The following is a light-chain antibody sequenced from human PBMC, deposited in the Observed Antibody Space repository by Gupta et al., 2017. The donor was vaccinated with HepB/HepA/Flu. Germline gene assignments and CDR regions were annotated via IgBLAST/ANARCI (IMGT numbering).Light chain of an antibody. Sequence: DIQMTQFPSTLSASVGDTVTITCRASESVDHWLAWYRQTPREGPKVLIHASSNLTSGVPSRFSGSGSRAEFTLTISSLQPDDFAIYHCQQYNTYWTFGQGTKVEIK. J-gene: IGKJ1*01. CDR1: ESVDHW. CDR2: ASS. V-gene: IGKV1-5*03. CDR3: QQYNTYWT.